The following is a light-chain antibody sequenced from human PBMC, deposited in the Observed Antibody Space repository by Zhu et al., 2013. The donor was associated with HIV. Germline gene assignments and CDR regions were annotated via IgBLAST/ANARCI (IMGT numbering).Light chain of an antibody. CDR1: QSVANS. J-gene: IGKJ4*01. Sequence: EIVLTQSPVTLSLSPGERATLSCRASQSVANSLAWYQQKPGQAPRLLIYGASSRATGIPDRFSGSGSGTDFTLTISRLEPEDFAVYYCQQYDRSPLTFGGGTTVEIK. V-gene: IGKV3-20*01. CDR2: GAS. CDR3: QQYDRSPLT.